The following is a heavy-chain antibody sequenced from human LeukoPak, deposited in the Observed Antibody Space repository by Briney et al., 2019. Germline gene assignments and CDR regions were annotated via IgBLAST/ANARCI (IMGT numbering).Heavy chain of an antibody. CDR3: ARGRPYKNDIVVVPAATNYGMDV. D-gene: IGHD2-2*01. CDR1: GVSINSGAYY. J-gene: IGHJ6*02. V-gene: IGHV4-30-4*01. Sequence: PSETLSLTCTVAGVSINSGAYYWTWIRQLPGKGLEYIGHIYNSGSAHYNPSLKSRVTISVDTSKNQFSLKLSSVTAADTAVYYCARGRPYKNDIVVVPAATNYGMDVWGQGTTVTVSS. CDR2: IYNSGSA.